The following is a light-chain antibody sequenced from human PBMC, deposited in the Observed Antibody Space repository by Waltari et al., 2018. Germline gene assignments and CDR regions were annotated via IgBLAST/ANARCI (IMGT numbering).Light chain of an antibody. CDR1: SRDVGGYIY. V-gene: IGLV2-8*01. CDR3: SSHAGSDTFV. CDR2: DVN. Sequence: QSALTQPPSASGSPGQSVTISCPGPSRDVGGYIYVAWYQHHPGKAPKPIIHDVNKRPSGVPDRFSGSKSGNTASLTVSWLQAEDEAAYYCSSHAGSDTFVFGGGTKLTVL. J-gene: IGLJ3*02.